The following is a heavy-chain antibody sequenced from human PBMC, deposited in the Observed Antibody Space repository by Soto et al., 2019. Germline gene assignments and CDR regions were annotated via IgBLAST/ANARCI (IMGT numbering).Heavy chain of an antibody. J-gene: IGHJ6*02. CDR3: ARGQGALTTGNYYYYGMDV. Sequence: QVQLVQSGAEVKKPGSSVKVSCKASGGTFSSYAISWVRQAPGQGLEWMGGIIPIFGTTNYAQKFQGRVTITADESTSTAYMELSSLRSEDTAVYYCARGQGALTTGNYYYYGMDVWGQGTTVTVSS. D-gene: IGHD1-1*01. CDR2: IIPIFGTT. CDR1: GGTFSSYA. V-gene: IGHV1-69*01.